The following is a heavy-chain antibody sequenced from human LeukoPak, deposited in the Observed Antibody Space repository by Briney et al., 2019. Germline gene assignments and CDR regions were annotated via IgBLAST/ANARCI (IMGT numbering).Heavy chain of an antibody. V-gene: IGHV4-39*01. D-gene: IGHD6-19*01. J-gene: IGHJ4*02. Sequence: PSETLSLTCTVSGGSISNVGYYWAWIRLPPGKGLEWIGSIYYSGSTNYNPSLKSRLTISVDTSKNQFSLKLSSVTAADAAVYYCATLKTSGWYFDYWGQGTLVTVSS. CDR3: ATLKTSGWYFDY. CDR1: GGSISNVGYY. CDR2: IYYSGST.